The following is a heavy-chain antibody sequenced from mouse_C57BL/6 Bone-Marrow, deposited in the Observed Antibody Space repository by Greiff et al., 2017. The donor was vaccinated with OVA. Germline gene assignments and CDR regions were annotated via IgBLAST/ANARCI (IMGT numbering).Heavy chain of an antibody. CDR3: ARDRNWDGIAY. CDR2: IYPGDGDT. CDR1: GYAFSSYW. D-gene: IGHD4-1*01. Sequence: VKLQESGAELVKPGASVKISCKASGYAFSSYWMNWVKQRPGKGLEWIGQIYPGDGDTNYNGKFKGKATLTADKSSSTAYMQLSSLTSEDSAVYFRARDRNWDGIAYWGQGTLVTVSA. J-gene: IGHJ3*01. V-gene: IGHV1-80*01.